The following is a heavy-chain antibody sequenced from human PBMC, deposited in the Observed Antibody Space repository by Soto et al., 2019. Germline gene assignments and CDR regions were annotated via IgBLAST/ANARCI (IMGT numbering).Heavy chain of an antibody. V-gene: IGHV3-33*01. D-gene: IGHD3-3*01. CDR1: GFTFTSYG. Sequence: QVQLVESGGGVVQPGRSLRLSCITSGFTFTSYGMHWVRQAPGKGLEWVAVNWFDGSNENYADSVKGRFTISRDNSKNTLYLQMNSLRAADTAVYFCARGMARITVFGDVKFDSPDYWGQGTLVTVSS. CDR2: NWFDGSNE. J-gene: IGHJ4*02. CDR3: ARGMARITVFGDVKFDSPDY.